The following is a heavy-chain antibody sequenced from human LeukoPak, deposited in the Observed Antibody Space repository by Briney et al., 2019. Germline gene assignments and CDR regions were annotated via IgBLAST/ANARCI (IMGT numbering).Heavy chain of an antibody. CDR1: GFTFSSYG. CDR2: IRYDGSNK. V-gene: IGHV3-30*02. Sequence: GGSLRLSCAASGFTFSSYGMHWVRQAPGKGLEWVAFIRYDGSNKYYADSVKGRFTISRDNAKNTLYLQMSSLRAEDTAMYYCARDDLYYDTGDYYYASYFQHWGQGTLVTVSS. CDR3: ARDDLYYDTGDYYYASYFQH. J-gene: IGHJ1*01. D-gene: IGHD3-22*01.